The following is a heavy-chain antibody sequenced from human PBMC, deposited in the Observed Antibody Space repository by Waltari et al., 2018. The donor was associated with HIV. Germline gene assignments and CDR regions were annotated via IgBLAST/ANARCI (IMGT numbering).Heavy chain of an antibody. CDR1: GFTFSSYA. CDR2: IWHEANNQ. J-gene: IGHJ4*02. V-gene: IGHV3-33*01. D-gene: IGHD2-2*01. Sequence: QVQLVESGGGVVQPGKSLRLSCAASGFTFSSYAMHWVRQAPGKGLEWVAVIWHEANNQDYADSVQGRLTISRDNSKNTLYLQMNSLRAEDTALYYCARDSPAFSRGTEELDYWGQGTLVTVSS. CDR3: ARDSPAFSRGTEELDY.